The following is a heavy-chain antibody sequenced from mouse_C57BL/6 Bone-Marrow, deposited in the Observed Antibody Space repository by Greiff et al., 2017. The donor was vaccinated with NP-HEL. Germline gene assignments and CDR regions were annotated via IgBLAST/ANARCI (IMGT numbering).Heavy chain of an antibody. CDR1: GYTFTSYW. D-gene: IGHD1-1*01. J-gene: IGHJ4*01. CDR2: IHPNSGST. CDR3: ARPLYYYSSSPTFYAMDY. Sequence: VQLQQPGAELVKPGASVKLSCKASGYTFTSYWMHWVKQRPGQGLEWIGMIHPNSGSTNYNEKFKSKATLTVDKSSSTAYMQLSSLTSEDSAVYYCARPLYYYSSSPTFYAMDYWGQGTSVTVSS. V-gene: IGHV1-64*01.